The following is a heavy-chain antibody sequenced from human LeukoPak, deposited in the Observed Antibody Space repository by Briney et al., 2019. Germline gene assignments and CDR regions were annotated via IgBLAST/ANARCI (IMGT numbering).Heavy chain of an antibody. CDR1: GFTFSIYE. D-gene: IGHD3-10*02. Sequence: GGSLRLSCAASGFTFSIYEMNWVRQAPGKGLEWVSSSSGSTIYYADSVKGRFTISRDNAKNSLYLQMNSLRAEDTAIYYCAELGITMIGGVWGKGTTVTVSS. J-gene: IGHJ6*04. V-gene: IGHV3-48*03. CDR2: SSSGSTI. CDR3: AELGITMIGGV.